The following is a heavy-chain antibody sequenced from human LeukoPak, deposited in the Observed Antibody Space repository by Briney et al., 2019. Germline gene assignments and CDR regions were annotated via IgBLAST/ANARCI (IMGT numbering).Heavy chain of an antibody. CDR3: ARGSRQLVSNWFDP. D-gene: IGHD6-13*01. Sequence: PSETLSLTCTVSGGSISSYYWSWIRQPAGKGLEWIGRIYTSGSTNYNPSLKSRVTMSVDTSKNQFSLKLSSVTAADTAVYYCARGSRQLVSNWFDPWGQGTLVTVSS. V-gene: IGHV4-4*07. CDR1: GGSISSYY. CDR2: IYTSGST. J-gene: IGHJ5*02.